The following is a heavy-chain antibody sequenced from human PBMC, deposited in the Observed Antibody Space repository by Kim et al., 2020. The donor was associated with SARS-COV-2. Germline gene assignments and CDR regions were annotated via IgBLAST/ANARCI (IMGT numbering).Heavy chain of an antibody. V-gene: IGHV1-3*01. CDR2: INAGNGNT. J-gene: IGHJ6*02. Sequence: ASVKVSCKASGYTFTSYAMHWVRQAPGQRLEWMGWINAGNGNTKYSQKFQGRVTITRDTSASTAYMELSSLRSEDTAVYYCARVLQYYDILTGFQGWSGMDVWGQGTTVTVSS. D-gene: IGHD3-9*01. CDR1: GYTFTSYA. CDR3: ARVLQYYDILTGFQGWSGMDV.